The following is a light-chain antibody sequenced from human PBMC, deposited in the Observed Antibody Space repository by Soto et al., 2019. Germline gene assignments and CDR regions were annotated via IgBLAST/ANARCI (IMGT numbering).Light chain of an antibody. V-gene: IGKV3-20*01. Sequence: TPGVRATPSCRASQSLRDVYLAWVQQKPGQTPRLLIYSVSSRATGIPDRFSGSGSGTDFTLTISRLESEDFAMYYCRQHASPPWTFGQGTKADIK. CDR3: RQHASPPWT. CDR2: SVS. CDR1: QSLRDVY. J-gene: IGKJ1*01.